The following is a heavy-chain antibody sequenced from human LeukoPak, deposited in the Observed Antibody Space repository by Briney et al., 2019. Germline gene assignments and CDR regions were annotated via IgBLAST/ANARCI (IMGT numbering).Heavy chain of an antibody. CDR3: ARGEVSASLYYFDF. J-gene: IGHJ4*02. V-gene: IGHV1-18*01. Sequence: ASVKVSCKTSGYTFTTYGVSWVRQAPGQGLKWMGWVSGYTANTNYAERFQGRVTMTTDTSTSTVYLELTSLRSDDTAVYYCARGEVSASLYYFDFWGQGTLVTVS. D-gene: IGHD2-2*01. CDR2: VSGYTANT. CDR1: GYTFTTYG.